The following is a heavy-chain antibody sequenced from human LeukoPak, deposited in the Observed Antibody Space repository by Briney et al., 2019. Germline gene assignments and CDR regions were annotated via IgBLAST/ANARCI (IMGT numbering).Heavy chain of an antibody. CDR3: ARQSTNWGNWLDP. V-gene: IGHV4-61*02. Sequence: SETLSLTCTVSGGSISSGSYYWSWIRQPAGKGLEWIGRIYTSGSTNYNPSLKSRVTISVDTSKNQFSLKLSSVTAADTAVYYCARQSTNWGNWLDPWGQGTLVTVSS. J-gene: IGHJ5*02. D-gene: IGHD7-27*01. CDR2: IYTSGST. CDR1: GGSISSGSYY.